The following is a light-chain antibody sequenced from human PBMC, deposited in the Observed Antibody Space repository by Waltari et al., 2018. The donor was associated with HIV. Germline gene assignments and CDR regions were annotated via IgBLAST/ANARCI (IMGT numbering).Light chain of an antibody. CDR2: GKN. J-gene: IGLJ3*02. CDR1: SHRSYY. CDR3: NSRDSSGNHLV. Sequence: SSELTQDPAVSVALGQTVRITCQGDSHRSYYESWYQQKPGQAPVLVIYGKNNRPSGIPDRFSGSSSGNTASLTITGAQAEDEADYYCNSRDSSGNHLVFGGGTKLTVL. V-gene: IGLV3-19*01.